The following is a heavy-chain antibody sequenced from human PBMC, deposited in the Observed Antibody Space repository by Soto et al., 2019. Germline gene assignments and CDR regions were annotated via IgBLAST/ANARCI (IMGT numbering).Heavy chain of an antibody. Sequence: EVELVESGGGLVKPGGSPRLSCAASECPFSLYSLLWVRQAPGKGLEWIAFISNGDNHIFYADSVKGRFTISRDNAKNSVYLQMSSLRAEDTAVYYCAREEGYCNGGPCYRGAFDIWGQGTMVTVSS. CDR3: AREEGYCNGGPCYRGAFDI. CDR1: ECPFSLYS. J-gene: IGHJ3*02. D-gene: IGHD2-15*01. CDR2: ISNGDNHI. V-gene: IGHV3-21*06.